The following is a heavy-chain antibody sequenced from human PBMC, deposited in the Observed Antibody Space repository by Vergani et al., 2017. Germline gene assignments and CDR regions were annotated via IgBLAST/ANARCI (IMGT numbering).Heavy chain of an antibody. Sequence: QVQVMQSGAEVKKSGASVKVSCKTSGYTFSNNYMHWVRQAPGQGIEWMGIINPSGGHTNNAQKFQGRATMTRDTSTITVYMELSSLRSEDTAIYYCARGDYCILTGYRYWGQGTLVTVSA. CDR3: ARGDYCILTGYRY. V-gene: IGHV1-46*03. D-gene: IGHD3-9*01. CDR1: GYTFSNNY. J-gene: IGHJ4*02. CDR2: INPSGGHT.